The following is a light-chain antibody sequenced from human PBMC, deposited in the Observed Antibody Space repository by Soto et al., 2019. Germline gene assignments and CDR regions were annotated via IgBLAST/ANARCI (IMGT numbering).Light chain of an antibody. V-gene: IGLV2-8*01. CDR3: TSYVGSNIWV. CDR1: SSDVGAYKY. Sequence: QSALTQPPSASGSPGQSVTISCTGTSSDVGAYKYVSWYQQYHGKAPKLMIYEVSKRPSGVPDRFSGSKSGNTASLTVSGLQAEDEADYYCTSYVGSNIWVFGGGTKLTVL. J-gene: IGLJ3*02. CDR2: EVS.